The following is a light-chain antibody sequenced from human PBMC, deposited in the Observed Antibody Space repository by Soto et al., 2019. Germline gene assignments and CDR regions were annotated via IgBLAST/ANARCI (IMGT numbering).Light chain of an antibody. CDR2: GAS. CDR3: QQYGSSPLIS. J-gene: IGKJ5*01. V-gene: IGKV3-20*01. Sequence: VLTQSPGTLSLSPGESATLSCRAIQTVSITYLTLYQQKPGQAPRLLIFGASKRATGIPDRFSGSGSGRYFTLTISGLEPEDFAVYYCQQYGSSPLISFGQGTRLEIK. CDR1: QTVSITY.